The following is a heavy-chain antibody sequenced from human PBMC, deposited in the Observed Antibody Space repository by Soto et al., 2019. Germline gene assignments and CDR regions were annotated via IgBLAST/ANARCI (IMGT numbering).Heavy chain of an antibody. D-gene: IGHD3-9*01. CDR2: IKQDGSEK. CDR3: ARSRGLAY. Sequence: EVQLVESGGGLVQPGGSLRLSCAASGFTFSPYGMIWVRQAPGQGLEWVANIKQDGSEKYYVNSVKGRFTISRDNAKNSLFLQMNSLRAEDTAVYYCARSRGLAYWCQGTLVTVSS. J-gene: IGHJ4*02. CDR1: GFTFSPYG. V-gene: IGHV3-7*01.